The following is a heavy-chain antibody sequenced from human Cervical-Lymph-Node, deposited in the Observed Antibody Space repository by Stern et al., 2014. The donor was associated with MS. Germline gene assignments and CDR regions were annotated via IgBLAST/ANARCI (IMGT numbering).Heavy chain of an antibody. CDR2: INTHTGNT. CDR1: GYTFTNYA. CDR3: ARVPPIHDILDY. Sequence: VQLVESGSELKKPGASVKISCKASGYTFTNYAMNWVRQAPGQGLEWMGWINTHTGNTTYAQGFTGRCAFSLDTSVSTAYLHISSLKTEDTAVYYCARVPPIHDILDYWGQGTLVSVSS. J-gene: IGHJ4*02. V-gene: IGHV7-4-1*02. D-gene: IGHD3-9*01.